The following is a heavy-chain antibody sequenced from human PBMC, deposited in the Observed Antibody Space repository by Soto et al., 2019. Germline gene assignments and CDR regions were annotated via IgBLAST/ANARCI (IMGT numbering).Heavy chain of an antibody. J-gene: IGHJ6*02. D-gene: IGHD3-22*01. V-gene: IGHV1-18*01. CDR1: GYTFTSYG. CDR3: ARSDSSGYYYYYYGMDV. Sequence: ASVKVSCKASGYTFTSYGISWVRQAPGQGLEWMGWISAYNGNTNYAQKLQGRVTMTTDTSTSTAYMELRSLRSDDTAVYYCARSDSSGYYYYYYGMDVWGQGTTVTVS. CDR2: ISAYNGNT.